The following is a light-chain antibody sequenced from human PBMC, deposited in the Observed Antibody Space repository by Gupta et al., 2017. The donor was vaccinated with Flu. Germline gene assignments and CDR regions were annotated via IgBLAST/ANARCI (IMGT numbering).Light chain of an antibody. CDR1: QSIDSF. Sequence: DIQMTQSPSTLSASVGDRVTITCRASQSIDSFLAWYQQRPGKTPDLLIYKASREESGVTLRFSGSGSATGFTLTSSRLQPDDFANYYRQQYKPYATFGQGTKLEIK. V-gene: IGKV1-5*03. CDR2: KAS. CDR3: QQYKPYAT. J-gene: IGKJ2*01.